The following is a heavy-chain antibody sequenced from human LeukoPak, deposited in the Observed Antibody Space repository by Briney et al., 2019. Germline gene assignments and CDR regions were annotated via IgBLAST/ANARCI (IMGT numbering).Heavy chain of an antibody. CDR1: GGSISSSNW. J-gene: IGHJ6*03. CDR3: ARGQLAYYYMDV. CDR2: IYHSGST. D-gene: IGHD1-1*01. Sequence: SGTLSLTCAVSGGSISSSNWWSWVRQPPGKGLEWIGEIYHSGSTYYNPSLKSRVTISVDTSKNQFSLKLSSVTAADTAVYYCARGQLAYYYMDVWGKGTTVTVSS. V-gene: IGHV4-4*02.